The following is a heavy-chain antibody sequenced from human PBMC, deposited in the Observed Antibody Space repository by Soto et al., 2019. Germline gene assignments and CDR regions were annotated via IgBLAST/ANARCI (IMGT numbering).Heavy chain of an antibody. CDR3: ARGGLLPSY. CDR1: GGSTSSGGYS. Sequence: QLQLQESGSGLVKPSQTLSLTCAVSGGSTSSGGYSWSWLRQPPGKGLEWIGYISHSGSTYYNPSLKTRLTLPLHTSNNHPSLRLSSVTAADTSVYYCARGGLLPSYSGQGTLFTVSS. V-gene: IGHV4-30-2*01. CDR2: ISHSGST. J-gene: IGHJ4*02.